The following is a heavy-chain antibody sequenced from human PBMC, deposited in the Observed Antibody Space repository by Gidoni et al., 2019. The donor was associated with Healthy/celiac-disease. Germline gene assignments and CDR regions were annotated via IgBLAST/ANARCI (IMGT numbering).Heavy chain of an antibody. Sequence: EVQLLESGGGLVQPGGSLRLSCAASGFTFSSYAMSWVRQAPGKGLEWVSAISGSGGSTYYADSVKGRFTISRDNSKNTLYLQMNSLRAEDTAVYYCAKGPGRIVGATTWFDYWGQGTLVTVSS. CDR2: ISGSGGST. D-gene: IGHD1-26*01. V-gene: IGHV3-23*01. J-gene: IGHJ4*02. CDR1: GFTFSSYA. CDR3: AKGPGRIVGATTWFDY.